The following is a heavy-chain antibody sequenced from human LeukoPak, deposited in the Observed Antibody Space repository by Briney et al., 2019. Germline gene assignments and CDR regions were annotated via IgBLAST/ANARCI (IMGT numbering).Heavy chain of an antibody. CDR3: ARLGPSSSTSCYVGTWFDP. CDR2: MISSSSTI. CDR1: GFTFSSYA. V-gene: IGHV3-48*01. Sequence: GGSLRLSCAASGFTFSSYAMSGVRQSPRKGREGVSYMISSSSTIYYTDSVKGLFTISRDNAKTQLYLQMHSLRAEDTAVSYCARLGPSSSTSCYVGTWFDPWGQGTLVTVSS. J-gene: IGHJ5*02. D-gene: IGHD2-2*01.